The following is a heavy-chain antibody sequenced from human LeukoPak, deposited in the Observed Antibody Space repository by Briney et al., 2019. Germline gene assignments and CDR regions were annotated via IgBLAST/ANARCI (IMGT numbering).Heavy chain of an antibody. J-gene: IGHJ4*02. Sequence: ASVKVSCKASGGTFSSYAISWVRQAPGQGLEWMGGIIPIFGTANYAQKFQGRVTITADESTSTAYMELSSLRSEDTAVYYCAREGHCSSTSCYTPYYFDYWGQGTLVTVSS. CDR1: GGTFSSYA. V-gene: IGHV1-69*13. CDR3: AREGHCSSTSCYTPYYFDY. D-gene: IGHD2-2*02. CDR2: IIPIFGTA.